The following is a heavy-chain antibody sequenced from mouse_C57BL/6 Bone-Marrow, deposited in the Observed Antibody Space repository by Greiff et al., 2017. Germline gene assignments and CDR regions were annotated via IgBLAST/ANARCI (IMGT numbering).Heavy chain of an antibody. Sequence: VQLQESGPGLVAPSQSLSITCTVSGFSLTSYAISWVRQPPGKGLEWLGVIWTGGGTNYNSALKSRLSISKDNSKSHVFLKMNSLQTDDTARYYCARKGLDYGNWYFDVWGTGTTVTVSS. V-gene: IGHV2-9-1*01. J-gene: IGHJ1*03. CDR3: ARKGLDYGNWYFDV. D-gene: IGHD1-1*01. CDR1: GFSLTSYA. CDR2: IWTGGGT.